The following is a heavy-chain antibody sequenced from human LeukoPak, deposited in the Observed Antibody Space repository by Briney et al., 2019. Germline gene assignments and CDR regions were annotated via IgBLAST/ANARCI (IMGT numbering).Heavy chain of an antibody. CDR2: IYYTGST. D-gene: IGHD4-17*01. CDR1: GGAISSGDYY. Sequence: SETLSLTCTVSGGAISSGDYYCSSIRQPPGKSLEWIGYIYYTGSTYYNPSLKSRVTISVDTSKNQFSLKLSSVTAADTAVYYCARDPGSYGDYVFSWGQGTLVTVSS. V-gene: IGHV4-30-4*01. CDR3: ARDPGSYGDYVFS. J-gene: IGHJ5*02.